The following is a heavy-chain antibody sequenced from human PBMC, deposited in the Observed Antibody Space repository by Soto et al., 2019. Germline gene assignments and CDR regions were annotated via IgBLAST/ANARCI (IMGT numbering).Heavy chain of an antibody. D-gene: IGHD2-21*02. CDR1: GFTFSSQA. CDR2: ITDSGGST. V-gene: IGHV3-23*01. Sequence: EVQLLESGGGLVQPGGSLRLACAASGFTFSSQAMSWVRQAPGKGLEWVSTITDSGGSTYYADSVKGRFTSSRDNPKNTLYLQMNSLRVEDTAVYYCAHMTEFDCWGQGTLVTVSS. J-gene: IGHJ4*02. CDR3: AHMTEFDC.